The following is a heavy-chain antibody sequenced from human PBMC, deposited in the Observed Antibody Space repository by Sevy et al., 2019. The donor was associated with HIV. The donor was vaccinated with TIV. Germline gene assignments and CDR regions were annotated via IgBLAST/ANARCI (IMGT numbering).Heavy chain of an antibody. CDR1: GYTFTSYY. D-gene: IGHD1-26*01. V-gene: IGHV1-46*01. J-gene: IGHJ4*02. Sequence: ASVKVSCKASGYTFTSYYIHWVRQAPGQGLEWMGIINPSGGSTSYPQKFQGRLTMTRDTSTSTVYTELSSLRSEDTAVYYCAREGGSGSYYNYWGQGTLVTVSS. CDR3: AREGGSGSYYNY. CDR2: INPSGGST.